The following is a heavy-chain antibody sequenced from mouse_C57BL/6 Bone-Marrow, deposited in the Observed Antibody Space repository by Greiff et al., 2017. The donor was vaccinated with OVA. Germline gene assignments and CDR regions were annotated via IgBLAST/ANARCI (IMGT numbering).Heavy chain of an antibody. D-gene: IGHD1-1*01. Sequence: QVQLQQSGAELVRPGASVKLSCKASGYTFTSYGMSWVKQRPGQGLEWIGEIYPRSGNTYYNEKFKGKATLTADKSSSTAYMELRSLTSEDSAVDFYEREDGSSVHWYFDVWGTGTTVTVSS. V-gene: IGHV1-81*01. J-gene: IGHJ1*03. CDR3: EREDGSSVHWYFDV. CDR2: IYPRSGNT. CDR1: GYTFTSYG.